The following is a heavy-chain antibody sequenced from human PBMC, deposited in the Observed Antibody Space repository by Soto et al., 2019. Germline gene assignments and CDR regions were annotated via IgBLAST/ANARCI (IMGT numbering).Heavy chain of an antibody. J-gene: IGHJ6*03. CDR3: ASNGYSYGYYYYMDV. V-gene: IGHV3-33*03. D-gene: IGHD5-18*01. CDR1: GYSFRSYG. CDR2: IWYDGSKK. Sequence: GSLRLSCAASGYSFRSYGMHWLRQAPGKGLEWVTVIWYDGSKKYYVDSVKGRFTISRDNAKNSLYLQMNSLRAEDTAVYYCASNGYSYGYYYYMDVWGKGTTVTVSS.